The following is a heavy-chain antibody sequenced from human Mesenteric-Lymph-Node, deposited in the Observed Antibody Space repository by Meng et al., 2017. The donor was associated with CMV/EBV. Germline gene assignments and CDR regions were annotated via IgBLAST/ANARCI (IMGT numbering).Heavy chain of an antibody. CDR1: GFPFSSYN. CDR2: IGRSGSHI. V-gene: IGHV3-21*01. CDR3: ARAGWIDGAFFDY. J-gene: IGHJ4*02. Sequence: ETLSLTCAASGFPFSSYNMNWVRQAPGKGLEWVSSIGRSGSHIYYADSVKGLFTISRDNAKNSLYLQMNSLRAEDTAVYYCARAGWIDGAFFDYWGQGTLVTSPQ. D-gene: IGHD1-1*01.